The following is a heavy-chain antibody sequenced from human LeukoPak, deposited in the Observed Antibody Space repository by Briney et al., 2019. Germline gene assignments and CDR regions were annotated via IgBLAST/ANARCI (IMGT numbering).Heavy chain of an antibody. CDR1: GYTLTELS. CDR3: AKKERSRGVTPPFDP. D-gene: IGHD6-19*01. CDR2: FDPEDGET. Sequence: ASVKVSCKVSGYTLTELSMHWVRQAPGKGLEWMGGFDPEDGETIYAQKFQGRVTMTEDTSTDTAYMELSSLRSEDTAVYYCAKKERSRGVTPPFDPWVRGTVVTVS. V-gene: IGHV1-24*01. J-gene: IGHJ5*02.